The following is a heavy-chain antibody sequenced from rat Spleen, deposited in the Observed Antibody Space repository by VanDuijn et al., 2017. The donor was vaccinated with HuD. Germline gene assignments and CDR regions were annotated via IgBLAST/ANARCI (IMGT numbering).Heavy chain of an antibody. V-gene: IGHV5S13*01. CDR1: GFTFSNYG. Sequence: EVQLVESGGGLVQPGRSLKLSCAASGFTFSNYGMAWVRQAPTKGLAGVASITNSGGSTYYRDSVKGRFTISRHNTQNTLYLQMNSLSSEDTATYYCTTVLQGHGFAYWGQGTLVTVSS. CDR3: TTVLQGHGFAY. D-gene: IGHD1-1*01. J-gene: IGHJ3*01. CDR2: ITNSGGST.